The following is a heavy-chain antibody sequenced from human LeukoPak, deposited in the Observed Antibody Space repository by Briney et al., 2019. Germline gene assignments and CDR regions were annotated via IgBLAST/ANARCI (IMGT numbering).Heavy chain of an antibody. J-gene: IGHJ5*02. D-gene: IGHD1-26*01. CDR3: AKEGTVRSYRSWFDP. CDR2: IRGSGGST. Sequence: AGGSLRLSCAASGFTFSSYAMSWVRQAPGKGLEWVSAIRGSGGSTYYADSVKGRFTISRDNSKNTLYLQMNSLRAEDTAVYYCAKEGTVRSYRSWFDPWGQGTLVTVSS. CDR1: GFTFSSYA. V-gene: IGHV3-23*01.